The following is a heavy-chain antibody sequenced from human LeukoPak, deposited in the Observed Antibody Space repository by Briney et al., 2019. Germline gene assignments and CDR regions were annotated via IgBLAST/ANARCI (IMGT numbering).Heavy chain of an antibody. Sequence: GGSLRLSCAASGFTVSNNYMSWVRQAPGKGLEWVSIIYNGGSTYYADSVKGRFTMSRDNSKNTLYLQMNSLRAEDTAVYYCARVVSNDYAAHWGQGTLVTVSS. CDR1: GFTVSNNY. J-gene: IGHJ4*02. V-gene: IGHV3-53*01. CDR3: ARVVSNDYAAH. D-gene: IGHD2-8*02. CDR2: IYNGGST.